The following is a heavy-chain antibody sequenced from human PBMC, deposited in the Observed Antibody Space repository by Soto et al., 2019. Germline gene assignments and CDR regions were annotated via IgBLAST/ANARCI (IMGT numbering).Heavy chain of an antibody. CDR1: GFTVSSGY. V-gene: IGHV3-53*01. Sequence: VGSLRLSCAASGFTVSSGYMSWVRQAPGMGPEWVSVILSGGDTYYADSVKGRFTVSRDNSQNTVYLQMNSLRGEDTATYYCARGYWRFGESYYFDYWGQGSLVTVSS. J-gene: IGHJ4*02. CDR3: ARGYWRFGESYYFDY. CDR2: ILSGGDT. D-gene: IGHD3-10*01.